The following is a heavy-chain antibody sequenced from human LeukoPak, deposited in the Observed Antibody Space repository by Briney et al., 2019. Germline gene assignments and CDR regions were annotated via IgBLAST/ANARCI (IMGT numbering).Heavy chain of an antibody. V-gene: IGHV3-33*03. CDR3: ARMGVGAITLDY. J-gene: IGHJ4*02. Sequence: GRSLRLSCAASGFTFNSYGMHWVRQAPGKGLEWVAVMWYDGSNKYYADSVKGRFTISRDDSKNTLYLQMNSLRAEDTAMYYCARMGVGAITLDYWGQGTLVTVSS. CDR1: GFTFNSYG. D-gene: IGHD1-26*01. CDR2: MWYDGSNK.